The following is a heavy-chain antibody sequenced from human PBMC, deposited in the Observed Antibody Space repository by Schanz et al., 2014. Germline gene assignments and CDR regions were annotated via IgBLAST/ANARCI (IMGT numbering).Heavy chain of an antibody. CDR2: LTGSGGGT. Sequence: EVKLLESGGHLVQPGGSLRLSCVASGFTFSTYAMSWVRQAPGKGPEWVSSLTGSGGGTYYADSVTGRFAISRDNSKNTLYLKMNSLRAEDTAGYYCARGAPENMIRGELDYWGQGTLVTVSS. D-gene: IGHD3-10*01. CDR3: ARGAPENMIRGELDY. CDR1: GFTFSTYA. V-gene: IGHV3-23*01. J-gene: IGHJ4*02.